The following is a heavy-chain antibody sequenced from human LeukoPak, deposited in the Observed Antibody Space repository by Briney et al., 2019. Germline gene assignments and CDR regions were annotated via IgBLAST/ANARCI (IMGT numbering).Heavy chain of an antibody. CDR3: ARDYSSWKRGGDCST. J-gene: IGHJ4*02. Sequence: GASVKVSCKASGYTFTSYYMHWVRQAPGQGLEWMGGIIPIFGTANYAQKFQGRVTITADKSTSTAYMELSSLRSEDTAVYYCARDYSSWKRGGDCSTWGQGTLVTISS. V-gene: IGHV1-69*06. CDR1: GYTFTSYY. CDR2: IIPIFGTA. D-gene: IGHD2-21*02.